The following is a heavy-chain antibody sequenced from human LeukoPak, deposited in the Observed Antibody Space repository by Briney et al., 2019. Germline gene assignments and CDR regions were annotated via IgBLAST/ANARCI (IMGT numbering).Heavy chain of an antibody. CDR3: ARIYYDGSGYGEDY. Sequence: PGGSLRLSCAASGFTFSSYAMSWVRQAPGKGLEWVSAISGSGGSTYYADSVKGRFTISRDNAKKSLYLQMNSLRAEDTAVYYCARIYYDGSGYGEDYWGQGTLVTVSS. CDR2: ISGSGGST. D-gene: IGHD3-22*01. J-gene: IGHJ4*02. V-gene: IGHV3-23*01. CDR1: GFTFSSYA.